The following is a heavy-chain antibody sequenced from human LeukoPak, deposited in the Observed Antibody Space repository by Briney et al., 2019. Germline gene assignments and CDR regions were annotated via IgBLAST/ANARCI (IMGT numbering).Heavy chain of an antibody. D-gene: IGHD4-23*01. J-gene: IGHJ4*02. CDR2: ISYDGSNK. Sequence: GRSLRLSCAASGFTFSSYGMHWVRQAPGKGLEWVAVISYDGSNKYYADSVKGRFTISRGNSKNTLYLQMSSLRAEDTAVYYCAKDWYGGNSFDYWGQGTLVTVSS. CDR3: AKDWYGGNSFDY. V-gene: IGHV3-30*18. CDR1: GFTFSSYG.